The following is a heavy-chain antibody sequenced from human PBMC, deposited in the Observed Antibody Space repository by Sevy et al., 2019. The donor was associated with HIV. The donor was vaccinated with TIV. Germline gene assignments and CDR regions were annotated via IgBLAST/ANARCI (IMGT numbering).Heavy chain of an antibody. D-gene: IGHD5-18*01. CDR1: GFTVNSNY. CDR2: IHSDDTT. CDR3: ARGKSGYAYALNY. Sequence: GGSLRLSCAASGFTVNSNYMTWVRQAPGKGLEGVSVIHSDDTTYHADSVKDRFTISRDNFKNTLYLHMSSLRAEDTAVYYCARGKSGYAYALNYWGQGTLVTVSS. V-gene: IGHV3-66*01. J-gene: IGHJ4*02.